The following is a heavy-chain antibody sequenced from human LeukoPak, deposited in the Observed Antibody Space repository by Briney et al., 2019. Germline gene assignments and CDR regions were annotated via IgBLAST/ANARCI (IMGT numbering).Heavy chain of an antibody. CDR1: GGSISSYY. CDR2: IYYSGST. J-gene: IGHJ4*02. Sequence: PSETLSLTCTVSGGSISSYYWSWIRQPPGKGLEWIGYIYYSGSTNYNPSLKSRVTISVDTSKNQFSLKLSSVTAADTAVYYCARGRPDDYGGPGYFDYRGQGTLVTVSS. CDR3: ARGRPDDYGGPGYFDY. D-gene: IGHD4-23*01. V-gene: IGHV4-59*01.